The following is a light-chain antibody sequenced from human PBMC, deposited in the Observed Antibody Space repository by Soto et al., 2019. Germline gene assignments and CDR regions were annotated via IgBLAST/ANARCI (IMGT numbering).Light chain of an antibody. CDR3: QQSYSTPLT. J-gene: IGKJ4*01. Sequence: IQMTQSPSSLSASVGDRVTITCRAIQSIGGFLNWYQQKLGKAPKLLIYAASSLQSGVPSRFSGSGSGTDFTLTISSLQPEDFATYYCQQSYSTPLTFGGGTKVNIK. CDR1: QSIGGF. CDR2: AAS. V-gene: IGKV1-39*01.